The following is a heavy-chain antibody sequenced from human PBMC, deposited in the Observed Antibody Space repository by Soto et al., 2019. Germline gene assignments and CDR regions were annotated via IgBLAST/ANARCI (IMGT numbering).Heavy chain of an antibody. CDR3: ARVRGSGSYAAYYFDS. CDR2: IHYSGST. CDR1: SGSISNGGYY. Sequence: PSETLSLTCTVSSGSISNGGYYWNWVRQHPGKGLEWIGYIHYSGSTWYNPSLESRVTISVDTSKDQFSLKLRSVTAAYTAVYYCARVRGSGSYAAYYFDSWGQGTLVTVSS. D-gene: IGHD3-10*01. J-gene: IGHJ4*01. V-gene: IGHV4-31*03.